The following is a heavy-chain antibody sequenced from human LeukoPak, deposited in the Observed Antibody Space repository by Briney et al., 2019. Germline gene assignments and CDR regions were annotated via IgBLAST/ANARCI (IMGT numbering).Heavy chain of an antibody. CDR2: IYSGGST. J-gene: IGHJ6*02. Sequence: GGSLRLSCAASGFTVSSNYMSWVRQAPGKGLEWVSVIYSGGSTYYADSVKGRFTISRDNSKNTLYLQMNSLRAEDTAVYYCASTVTTPYYHYGMDAWGQGTTVTVSS. V-gene: IGHV3-66*01. CDR1: GFTVSSNY. D-gene: IGHD4-17*01. CDR3: ASTVTTPYYHYGMDA.